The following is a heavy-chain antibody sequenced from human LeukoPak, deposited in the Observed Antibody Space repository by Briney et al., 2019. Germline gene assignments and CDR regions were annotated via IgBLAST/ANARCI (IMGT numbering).Heavy chain of an antibody. CDR2: ISSSGSTI. CDR1: GFTFSDYY. V-gene: IGHV3-11*01. D-gene: IGHD6-6*01. Sequence: GGSLRLSCAASGFTFSDYYMSWIRRAPGKGLEWVSYISSSGSTIYYADSVKGRFTISRDNAKNSLYLQMNSLKAEDTAVYYCARSKGSIAARGVYFDYWGQGTLVTVSS. J-gene: IGHJ4*02. CDR3: ARSKGSIAARGVYFDY.